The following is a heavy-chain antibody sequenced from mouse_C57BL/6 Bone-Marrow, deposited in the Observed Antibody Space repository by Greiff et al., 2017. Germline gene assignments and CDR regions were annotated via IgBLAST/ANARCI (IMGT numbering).Heavy chain of an antibody. Sequence: EVKLVESGGGLVQPGGSLSLSCAASGFTFTDYYMSWVRQPPGKALEWLGFIRNKANGYTTEYSASVKGRFTISRDKSQSILYLQMNALRAEDSATYYCARYLSEIYDGYYYYAMDYWGQGTSVTVSS. CDR3: ARYLSEIYDGYYYYAMDY. CDR1: GFTFTDYY. V-gene: IGHV7-3*01. D-gene: IGHD2-3*01. CDR2: IRNKANGYTT. J-gene: IGHJ4*01.